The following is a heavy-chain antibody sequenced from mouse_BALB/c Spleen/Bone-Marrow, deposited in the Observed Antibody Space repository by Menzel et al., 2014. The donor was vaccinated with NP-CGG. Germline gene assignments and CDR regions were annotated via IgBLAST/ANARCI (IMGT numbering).Heavy chain of an antibody. J-gene: IGHJ2*01. CDR3: ARDRGYFDY. CDR2: ISSGGSYT. D-gene: IGHD3-1*01. Sequence: EVQRVESGGGLVKPGGSLKLSCAASGFTFSSYAISWVRQSPEKRLEWVAEISSGGSYTYYPDTVTGRFTISRDNAKNPLYLEMSSLRSEDTAMYYCARDRGYFDYWGQGTTLTVSS. CDR1: GFTFSSYA. V-gene: IGHV5-9-4*01.